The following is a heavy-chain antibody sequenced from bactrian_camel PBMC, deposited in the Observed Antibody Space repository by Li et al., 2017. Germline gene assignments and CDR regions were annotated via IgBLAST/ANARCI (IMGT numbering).Heavy chain of an antibody. CDR1: GLSVSDFS. J-gene: IGHJ4*01. V-gene: IGHV3S25*01. CDR2: TIPGGGHT. Sequence: QLVESGGGSVQTGGSLRLSCAPSGLSVSDFSMAWFRQTPGKEREGVAATIPGGGHTAYADSAKGRFTITQDNAKTVYLQMNSLKPEDTSMYYCAAIEGWTISLHADAYKYWGQGTQVTVS. CDR3: AAIEGWTISLHADAYKY. D-gene: IGHD3*01.